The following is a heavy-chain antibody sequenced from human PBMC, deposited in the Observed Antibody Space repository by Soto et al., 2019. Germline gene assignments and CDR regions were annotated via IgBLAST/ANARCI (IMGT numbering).Heavy chain of an antibody. CDR2: IGTAGDT. D-gene: IGHD1-26*01. Sequence: TGESLRLSCGASGFTFSTYDMHWVRQATGKSLEWVSAIGTAGDTYYPGSVKGRFTISRENAKNSLYLQMNSLRAEDTAVYYCARAAPGIVGAYYYFGMDVWRQAPTVSVSS. J-gene: IGHJ6*02. CDR3: ARAAPGIVGAYYYFGMDV. CDR1: GFTFSTYD. V-gene: IGHV3-13*01.